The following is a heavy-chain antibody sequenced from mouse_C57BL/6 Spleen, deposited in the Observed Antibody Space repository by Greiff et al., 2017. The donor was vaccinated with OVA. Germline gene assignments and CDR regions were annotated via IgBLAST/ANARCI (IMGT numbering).Heavy chain of an antibody. J-gene: IGHJ1*03. V-gene: IGHV1-59*01. CDR1: GYTFTSYW. D-gene: IGHD2-13*01. CDR2: IDPSDSYT. CDR3: ARSKTTWYFDG. Sequence: QVQLQQPGAELVRPGTSVKLSCKASGYTFTSYWMHWVKQRPGQGLEWIGVIDPSDSYTNYNQKFKGKATLTVDKSSSTAYMQLSSLTSEDSAVDYCARSKTTWYFDGWGTGTTDTVSS.